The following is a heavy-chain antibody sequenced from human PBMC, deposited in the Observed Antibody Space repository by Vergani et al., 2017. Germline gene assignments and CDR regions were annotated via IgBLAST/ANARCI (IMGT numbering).Heavy chain of an antibody. D-gene: IGHD4-11*01. CDR3: AKDLAYSTAWPHFDS. V-gene: IGHV3-30*18. J-gene: IGHJ4*02. CDR1: GFSFRGHG. Sequence: QVHLVESGGGVVQPGRSLTLSCVASGFSFRGHGMHWVCQAPGKGLGGVAMISYDGDRRDYGDFAKGRFTISRDSSKTVYLQMNSLRVEDTAMYFCAKDLAYSTAWPHFDSRGQGTLVTVSS. CDR2: ISYDGDRR.